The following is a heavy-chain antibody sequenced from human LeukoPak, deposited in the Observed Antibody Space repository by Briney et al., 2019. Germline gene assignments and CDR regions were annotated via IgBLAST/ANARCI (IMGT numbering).Heavy chain of an antibody. CDR2: IRHDGSKK. CDR1: GFIFSSYG. CDR3: AKVPGFGEFTFDY. J-gene: IGHJ4*02. Sequence: PGGSLRLSCAASGFIFSSYGMHWVRQAPGKGLEWVAFIRHDGSKKDYADSVKGRFAISRDNSKNTLYLQVNSLRTDDTAMYYCAKVPGFGEFTFDYWGQGTLVTVSS. V-gene: IGHV3-30*02. D-gene: IGHD3-10*01.